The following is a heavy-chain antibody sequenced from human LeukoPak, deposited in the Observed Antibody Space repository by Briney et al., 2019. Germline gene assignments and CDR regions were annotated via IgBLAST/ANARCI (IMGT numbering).Heavy chain of an antibody. Sequence: GGSLRLSCVASGFTFDDYGISWVRQAPGKGLEWVANIKQDGSEKYYVDSVKGRFTISRDNAKNSLYLQMNSLRAADTAVYYCARGRNRYYYGSGSHAPFDYWGQGTLVTVSS. CDR1: GFTFDDYG. CDR3: ARGRNRYYYGSGSHAPFDY. CDR2: IKQDGSEK. D-gene: IGHD3-10*01. V-gene: IGHV3-7*01. J-gene: IGHJ4*02.